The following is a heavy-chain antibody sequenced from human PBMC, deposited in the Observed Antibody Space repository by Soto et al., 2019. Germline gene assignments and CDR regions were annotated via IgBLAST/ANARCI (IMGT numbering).Heavy chain of an antibody. CDR2: ISGSGGST. V-gene: IGHV3-23*01. D-gene: IGHD3-22*01. CDR3: AKTLYYYDRSGYQ. Sequence: EVQLLESGGGLVQPGGSLRLSCAPSGFTFSSYAMSGVRQAPGKGLEWVSAISGSGGSTYYADSVKGRFTISRDNSKNTLYLQMNSLRAEDTDVYYCAKTLYYYDRSGYQWGQGTQVTVSS. CDR1: GFTFSSYA. J-gene: IGHJ4*02.